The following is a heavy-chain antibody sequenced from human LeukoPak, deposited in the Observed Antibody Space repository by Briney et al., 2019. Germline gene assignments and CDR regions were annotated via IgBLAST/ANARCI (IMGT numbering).Heavy chain of an antibody. Sequence: PGGSLRLSCAASGFTFSSYGMHGVRQARGKGLEGVAVISYDGSNKYYADSVKGRFTISRDNSKNTLYLQMNSLRAEDTTVYYCAKAGHRYSSSWYRDFDYWGQGTLVTVSS. D-gene: IGHD6-13*01. CDR2: ISYDGSNK. V-gene: IGHV3-30*18. CDR1: GFTFSSYG. CDR3: AKAGHRYSSSWYRDFDY. J-gene: IGHJ4*02.